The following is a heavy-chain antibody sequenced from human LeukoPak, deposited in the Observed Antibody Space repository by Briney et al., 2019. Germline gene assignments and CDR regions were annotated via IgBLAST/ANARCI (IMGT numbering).Heavy chain of an antibody. CDR1: GFTFSSYA. CDR3: ARDYDILTGYRGYFDY. CDR2: ISYDGSNK. V-gene: IGHV3-30*04. J-gene: IGHJ4*02. D-gene: IGHD3-9*01. Sequence: GRSLRLSCAASGFTFSSYAMHWVRQAPGKGLEWVAVISYDGSNKYYADSVKGRFTISRDNSKNTLYLQMSSLRAEDTAVYYCARDYDILTGYRGYFDYWGQGTLVTVSS.